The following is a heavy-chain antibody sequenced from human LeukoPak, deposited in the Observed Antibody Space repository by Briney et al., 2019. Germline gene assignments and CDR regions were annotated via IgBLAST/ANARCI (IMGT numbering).Heavy chain of an antibody. CDR2: ISSSSYI. J-gene: IGHJ4*02. CDR1: GFTFSSYS. CDR3: ARSPYTSGWYGVGY. Sequence: GGSLRLSCAASGFTFSSYSMNWVRQAPGKGLEWVSSISSSSYIYYADSVKGRFTISRDNAKNSLYLQMNSLRAEDTAVYYCARSPYTSGWYGVGYWGQGTLVTVSS. V-gene: IGHV3-21*01. D-gene: IGHD6-19*01.